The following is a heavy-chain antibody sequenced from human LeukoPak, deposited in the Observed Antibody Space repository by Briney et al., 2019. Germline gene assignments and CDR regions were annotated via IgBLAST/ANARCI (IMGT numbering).Heavy chain of an antibody. CDR2: ISSSGSTI. CDR3: ARGGDTAMVSNYYYYGMDV. Sequence: GGSLRLSCAASGFTFSDYYMSWIRQAPGKGLEWVSYISSSGSTIYYADSVKGRFTISRDNAKNSLYLQMNSLRAEDTAVYYCARGGDTAMVSNYYYYGMDVWGQGTTVTVSS. CDR1: GFTFSDYY. J-gene: IGHJ6*02. V-gene: IGHV3-11*04. D-gene: IGHD5-18*01.